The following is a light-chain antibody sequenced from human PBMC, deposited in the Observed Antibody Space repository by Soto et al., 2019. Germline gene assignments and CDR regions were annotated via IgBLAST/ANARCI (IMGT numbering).Light chain of an antibody. CDR3: QQYNSYPYT. J-gene: IGKJ2*01. CDR2: KAS. Sequence: DIQVTQCPSTLSASVGNRVTITCRASQSISSWLAWYQQKPGKAPKLLIYKASSLGSGVPSRFSGSGSGTEFTLTISSLQPDDFATYYCQQYNSYPYTFGQGTKVDIK. V-gene: IGKV1-5*03. CDR1: QSISSW.